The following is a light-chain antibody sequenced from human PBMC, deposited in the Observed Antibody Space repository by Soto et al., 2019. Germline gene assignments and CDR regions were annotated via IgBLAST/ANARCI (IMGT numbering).Light chain of an antibody. Sequence: EIVLTQSPGTLSLSPGERATLSCRASQSVGSNYLAWYQQKPGQAPRLLIYIASGRAAGIPDRFSGSGSGTDFTLTISRVEPEDFAVYYCQQDGTSPWTFGQGTKVEIK. CDR3: QQDGTSPWT. J-gene: IGKJ1*01. CDR2: IAS. CDR1: QSVGSNY. V-gene: IGKV3-20*01.